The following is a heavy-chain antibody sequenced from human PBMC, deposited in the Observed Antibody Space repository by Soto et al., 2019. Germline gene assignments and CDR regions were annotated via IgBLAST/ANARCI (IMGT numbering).Heavy chain of an antibody. D-gene: IGHD6-19*01. V-gene: IGHV4-59*01. CDR1: GDSISPYY. CDR2: IYYPGNT. Sequence: SETLSLTSIVSGDSISPYYWSWIRQPPGKGLEWIGYIYYPGNTLYNPSLKSRVTISMDTSKSQFSLKLTSVTAADTAVYYCARSSRDVPNTGHFASWGQGSPVTVSS. CDR3: ARSSRDVPNTGHFAS. J-gene: IGHJ4*02.